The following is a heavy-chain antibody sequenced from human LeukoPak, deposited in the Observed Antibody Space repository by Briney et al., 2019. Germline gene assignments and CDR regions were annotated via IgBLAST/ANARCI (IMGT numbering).Heavy chain of an antibody. Sequence: ASLKVSCKASGDTSSSYAISWVPQAPGQGLEWMGDIIPNFGTAHSAQKFQGRVTITADESTSTAYMELSSLRSEDTAVYYCAREVAMIGPPFLDNWGQGTLVTVSS. CDR3: AREVAMIGPPFLDN. V-gene: IGHV1-69*13. D-gene: IGHD5-12*01. J-gene: IGHJ4*02. CDR2: IIPNFGTA. CDR1: GDTSSSYA.